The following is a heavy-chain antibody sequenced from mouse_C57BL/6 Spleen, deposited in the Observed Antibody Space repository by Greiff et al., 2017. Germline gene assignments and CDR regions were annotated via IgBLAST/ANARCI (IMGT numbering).Heavy chain of an antibody. CDR3: ASIYYGYDAWFAY. V-gene: IGHV1-82*01. CDR2: IYPGDGDT. Sequence: VQLQESGPELVKPGASVKISCKASGYAFSSSWMNWVKQRPGKGLEWIGRIYPGDGDTNYNGKFKGKATLTADKSSSTAYMQLSSLTSEDSAVYFCASIYYGYDAWFAYGGHGTLVTVAA. J-gene: IGHJ3*01. CDR1: GYAFSSSW. D-gene: IGHD2-2*01.